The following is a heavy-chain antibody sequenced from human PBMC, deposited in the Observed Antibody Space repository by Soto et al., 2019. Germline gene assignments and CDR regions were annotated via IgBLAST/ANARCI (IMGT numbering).Heavy chain of an antibody. D-gene: IGHD3-10*01. J-gene: IGHJ4*02. CDR1: GFTLSNYP. CDR3: ERHGERSFDY. Sequence: EVQLLESGGGLIHPGGSPRLSCVASGFTLSNYPMSWVRQAPGKGLEWVSAGSSGSNTYYADSVKGRFTISRDNSKNTVYLQMNSLRVEDTDIYYCERHGERSFDYWGQGTLVTVSS. CDR2: GSSGSNT. V-gene: IGHV3-23*01.